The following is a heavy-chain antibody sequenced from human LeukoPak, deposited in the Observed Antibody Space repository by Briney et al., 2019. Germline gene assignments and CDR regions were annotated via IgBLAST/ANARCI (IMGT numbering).Heavy chain of an antibody. CDR3: TRRVGSVFGEPLGY. CDR1: GYTFTGYY. CDR2: INPNSGGT. D-gene: IGHD3-10*01. V-gene: IGHV1-2*02. J-gene: IGHJ4*02. Sequence: RASVKVSCKASGYTFTGYYMYWVRQAPGQGLEWMGWINPNSGGTNYAQKFQGRVTMTRDTSISTAYMELSRLRSDDTAVYYCTRRVGSVFGEPLGYWGQGTLVTVSS.